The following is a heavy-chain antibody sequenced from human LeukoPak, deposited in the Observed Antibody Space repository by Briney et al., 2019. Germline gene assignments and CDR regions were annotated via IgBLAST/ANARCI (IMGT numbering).Heavy chain of an antibody. Sequence: GGSLRLSCAASGFTFSSYGMHWVRQAPGKGLEWVSFISYDGSNKYYADSVKGRFTISRANSKNTLYLQMNRLRAEDTAVYYCAKDIVVVPAAIYGMDVWGQGTTVTVSS. J-gene: IGHJ6*02. CDR1: GFTFSSYG. V-gene: IGHV3-30*18. D-gene: IGHD2-2*01. CDR3: AKDIVVVPAAIYGMDV. CDR2: ISYDGSNK.